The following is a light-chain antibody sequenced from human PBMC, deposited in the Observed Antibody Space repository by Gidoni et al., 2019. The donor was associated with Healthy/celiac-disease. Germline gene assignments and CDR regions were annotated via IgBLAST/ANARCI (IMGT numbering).Light chain of an antibody. J-gene: IGLJ2*01. Sequence: QSALPHPPSASASPGQSVTISCTVTSSDVVGYDYVSWYQQHPGKAPKIVIYEVNKRPSGGPDRLSAAKSGNTASMTVSGLRVDDEAHYYCDSFAGNNIFVLGGGTRLTVL. CDR2: EVN. CDR3: DSFAGNNIFV. CDR1: SSDVVGYDY. V-gene: IGLV2-8*01.